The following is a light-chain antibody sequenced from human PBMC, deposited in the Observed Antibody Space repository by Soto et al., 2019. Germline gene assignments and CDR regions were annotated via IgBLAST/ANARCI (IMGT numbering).Light chain of an antibody. CDR2: GAS. CDR1: QSVRDN. Sequence: EILLTQSPGALAVYPWEVATLSCRASQSVRDNLAWYQQKPGQAPRLLIYGASTRATAIPARFSGGGSGTEFTLTISSLQSEDFAVYYCEQYNDWPPITFGQGTRLEIK. J-gene: IGKJ5*01. CDR3: EQYNDWPPIT. V-gene: IGKV3-15*01.